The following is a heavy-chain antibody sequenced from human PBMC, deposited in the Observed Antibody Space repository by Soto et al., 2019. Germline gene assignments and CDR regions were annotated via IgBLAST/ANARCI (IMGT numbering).Heavy chain of an antibody. CDR3: ARAIYDILTGVTSKGAFDI. CDR2: INPSGGST. J-gene: IGHJ3*02. CDR1: GYTFTSYY. Sequence: QVQLVQSGAEVKKPGASVKVSCKASGYTFTSYYMHWVRQAPGQGLEWMGIINPSGGSTSYAQKFQGRVTMTRDTSTSTVYMELSSLRSEDTAVYYCARAIYDILTGVTSKGAFDIWGQGTMVTVSS. V-gene: IGHV1-46*01. D-gene: IGHD3-9*01.